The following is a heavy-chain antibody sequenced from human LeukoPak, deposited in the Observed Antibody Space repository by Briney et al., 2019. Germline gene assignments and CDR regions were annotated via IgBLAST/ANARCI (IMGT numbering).Heavy chain of an antibody. Sequence: GGSLRLSCAASGFTVSSNYMSWVRQAPGKALEWVSVIYSGGSTYYADSVKGRFTISRDNFKNTLYLQMNSLRAEDTAVYYCARVQTMIVVVRPAVDYWGQGTLVTVSS. CDR1: GFTVSSNY. D-gene: IGHD3-22*01. J-gene: IGHJ4*02. CDR3: ARVQTMIVVVRPAVDY. V-gene: IGHV3-66*01. CDR2: IYSGGST.